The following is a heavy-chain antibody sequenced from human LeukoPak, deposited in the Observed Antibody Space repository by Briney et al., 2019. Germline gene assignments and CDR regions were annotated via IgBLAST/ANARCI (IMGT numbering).Heavy chain of an antibody. CDR3: ARSLWPEDY. CDR1: GFTFSSYW. J-gene: IGHJ4*02. V-gene: IGHV3-7*01. CDR2: IKKDGRDK. Sequence: PGGSLRLSCAASGFTFSSYWMSWVRQAPGKGLEWVANIKKDGRDKYYVDSVKGRFTISRDNAKDSVYLQMDSLRAEDSAVYYCARSLWPEDYWGQGTLVTVSS. D-gene: IGHD2-21*01.